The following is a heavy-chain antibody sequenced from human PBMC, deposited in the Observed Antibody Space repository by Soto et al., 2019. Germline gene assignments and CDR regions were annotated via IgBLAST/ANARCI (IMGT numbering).Heavy chain of an antibody. CDR2: IIAILGTT. CDR1: GGTFSSYA. Sequence: SVKVSCKASGGTFSSYAISWVRQAPGQGLEWMGGIIAILGTTNYAQKFQGRVTMTTDASTSTAYMELRSLRSDDTAVYYCARSRTDAFDIWGQGTMVTVSS. CDR3: ARSRTDAFDI. J-gene: IGHJ3*02. V-gene: IGHV1-69*05.